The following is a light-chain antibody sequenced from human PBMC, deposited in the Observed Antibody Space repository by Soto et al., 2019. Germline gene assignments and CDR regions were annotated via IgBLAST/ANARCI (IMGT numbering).Light chain of an antibody. V-gene: IGKV3-20*01. CDR3: QPYGSSPTCT. Sequence: ERVLTQSPGTLSLSPGERATLSCRASQSVSSSYLAWYKQKPGQAPRRLIYGASSRATGIPDRFSGSGSGKDFTLTISRLEPVDFAVYYWQPYGSSPTCTFGPGTKEDI. CDR1: QSVSSSY. CDR2: GAS. J-gene: IGKJ3*01.